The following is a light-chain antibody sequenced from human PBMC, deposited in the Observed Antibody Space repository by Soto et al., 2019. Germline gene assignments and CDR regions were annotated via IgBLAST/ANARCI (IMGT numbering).Light chain of an antibody. Sequence: QSVLTQPPSVSAAPGQKVTISCSGSSSNIGNNYVSWYQQLPGTAPKLLIYDNNKRPSGIPDRFSGSKSGTSATLGITGLQTGHEADHYCGTWDSSLRHYVLGNGTKVTVL. CDR2: DNN. J-gene: IGLJ1*01. V-gene: IGLV1-51*01. CDR3: GTWDSSLRHYV. CDR1: SSNIGNNY.